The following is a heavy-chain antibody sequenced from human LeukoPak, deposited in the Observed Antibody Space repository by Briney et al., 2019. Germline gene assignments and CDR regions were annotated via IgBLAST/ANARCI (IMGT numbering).Heavy chain of an antibody. CDR3: AKSQLLWFGEDFDY. V-gene: IGHV3-23*01. CDR1: GFTFSSYA. D-gene: IGHD3-10*01. J-gene: IGHJ4*02. Sequence: GESLKISCAASGFTFSSYAMSWVRQAPGKGLEWVSAISGSGGSTYYADSVKGRFTISRDNSKNTLYLQMNSLRAEDTAVYYCAKSQLLWFGEDFDYWGQGTLVTVSS. CDR2: ISGSGGST.